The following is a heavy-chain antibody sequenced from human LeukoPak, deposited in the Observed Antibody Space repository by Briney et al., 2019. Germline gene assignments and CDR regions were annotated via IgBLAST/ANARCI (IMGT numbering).Heavy chain of an antibody. Sequence: EASVKVSCKASGGTFSSYAISWVRQAPGQGLEWMGGIIPIFGTANYAQKFQGRVTITADKSTSTAYMELSSLSSVTAADTAVYYCARASHDYGDYSHFDYWGQGTLVTVSS. D-gene: IGHD4-17*01. CDR2: IIPIFGTA. J-gene: IGHJ4*02. CDR1: GGTFSSYA. V-gene: IGHV1-69*06. CDR3: ARASHDYGDYSHFDY.